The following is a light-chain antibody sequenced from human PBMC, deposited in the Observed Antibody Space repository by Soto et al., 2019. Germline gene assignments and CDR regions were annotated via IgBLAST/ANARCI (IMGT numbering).Light chain of an antibody. CDR3: QHYNGYPYT. J-gene: IGKJ2*01. V-gene: IGKV1-5*01. CDR1: QSIDNW. CDR2: DAS. Sequence: DIQMTQSPSPLSASIGDRVTITCRASQSIDNWLAWYQQKPGKAPHLLIYDASRLETGVPSRFSGSGSGTEFNLTISSLQADDFATYFCQHYNGYPYTFGPGTKLEIK.